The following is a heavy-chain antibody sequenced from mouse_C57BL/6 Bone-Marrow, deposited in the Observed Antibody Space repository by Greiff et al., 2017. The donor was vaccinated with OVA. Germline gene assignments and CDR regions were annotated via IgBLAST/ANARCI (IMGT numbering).Heavy chain of an antibody. CDR1: GYTFTDYY. D-gene: IGHD3-3*01. CDR3: ARWGLSMDY. Sequence: VQLKQSGPVLVKPGASVKMSCKASGYTFTDYYMNWVKQSHGKSLEWIGVINPYNGGTSYNQKFKGKATLTVDKSSSTAYMELNSLTSEDSAVYYCARWGLSMDYWGQGTSVTVSS. J-gene: IGHJ4*01. V-gene: IGHV1-19*01. CDR2: INPYNGGT.